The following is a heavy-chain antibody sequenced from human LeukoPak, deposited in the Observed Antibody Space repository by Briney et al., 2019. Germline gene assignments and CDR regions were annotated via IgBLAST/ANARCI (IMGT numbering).Heavy chain of an antibody. D-gene: IGHD6-19*01. CDR1: GFTFDDYA. Sequence: PGGSLRLSCAASGFTFDDYAMHWVRQGPGKGLEWVSYISGDGSTTYYAESVKGRFTISRDNSKNTLYLQMNSLRAEDTAVYYCAKDQEQWLVRASDYWGQGTLVTVSS. V-gene: IGHV3-43*02. CDR3: AKDQEQWLVRASDY. CDR2: ISGDGSTT. J-gene: IGHJ4*02.